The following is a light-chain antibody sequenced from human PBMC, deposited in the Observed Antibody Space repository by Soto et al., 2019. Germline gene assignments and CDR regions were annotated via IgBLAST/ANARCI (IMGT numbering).Light chain of an antibody. V-gene: IGLV1-40*01. CDR3: QSFDVSLSGYV. CDR2: GNT. J-gene: IGLJ1*01. CDR1: SSNIGASYD. Sequence: QSALTQPPSVSGAPGQRVTISCTGSSSNIGASYDVHRYQQLPGTAPKLLIYGNTNRPSGVPDRFSGSKSGTSASLAITGLQAEDEADYYCQSFDVSLSGYVFGTGTKVTVL.